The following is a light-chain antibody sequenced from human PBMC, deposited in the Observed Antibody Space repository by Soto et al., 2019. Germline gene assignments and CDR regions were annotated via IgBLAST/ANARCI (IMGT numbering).Light chain of an antibody. CDR3: QQRSKWPAIT. J-gene: IGKJ5*01. Sequence: EIVLTQSPATLSLSPGERATLSCRASQSVSSYLAWYQQKPGQAPRLLIYDASNRATGIPARFSCSGSGTDFTLTISSLEPEDFAVYYCQQRSKWPAITFGQGTRLEIK. CDR1: QSVSSY. CDR2: DAS. V-gene: IGKV3-11*01.